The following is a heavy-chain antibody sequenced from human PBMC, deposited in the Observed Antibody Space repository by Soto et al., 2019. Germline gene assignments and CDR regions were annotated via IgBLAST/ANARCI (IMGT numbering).Heavy chain of an antibody. D-gene: IGHD3-9*01. J-gene: IGHJ4*02. V-gene: IGHV3-15*01. Sequence: EVKLVESGGGLVKPGGSLRLSCAASGIDLSHPWMTWVRQAAGKGLEWVGRIKSNTDGGTADYAAPVKGRFTISRDDSTNTVYLQMNSLKTEDTAVYFCTTGIYYDLLTGYHNVAYWGQGTLVTVSS. CDR2: IKSNTDGGTA. CDR3: TTGIYYDLLTGYHNVAY. CDR1: GIDLSHPW.